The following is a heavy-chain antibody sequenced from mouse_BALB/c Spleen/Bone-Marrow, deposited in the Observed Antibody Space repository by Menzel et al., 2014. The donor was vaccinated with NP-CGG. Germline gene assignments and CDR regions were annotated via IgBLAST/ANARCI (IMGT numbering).Heavy chain of an antibody. CDR3: AREDPGALDY. V-gene: IGHV2-6-7*01. CDR2: IWGDGST. Sequence: QVQLKESGPGLVAPSQSLSITCTVSGFSLTGYAVNWVRQPPGKGLEWLGMIWGDGSTDYNSALKSRLSISKDNSKSQVFLKMNSLQTDDTAMYYCAREDPGALDYWGQGTSVTVSS. J-gene: IGHJ4*01. CDR1: GFSLTGYA.